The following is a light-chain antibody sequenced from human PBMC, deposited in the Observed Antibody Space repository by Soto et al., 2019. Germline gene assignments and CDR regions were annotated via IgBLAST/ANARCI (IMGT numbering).Light chain of an antibody. V-gene: IGKV1-39*01. CDR3: QQSYSTPYT. CDR2: AIS. CDR1: QTMSNF. Sequence: DIQMTQSPSSLSASVGDRVTITCRASQTMSNFLHWYQQKPGKAPKVLIYAISNLKNGVPSRFSGSGSGTDFTLTISSLQPEDFATYYSQQSYSTPYTFGQGTKVEIK. J-gene: IGKJ2*01.